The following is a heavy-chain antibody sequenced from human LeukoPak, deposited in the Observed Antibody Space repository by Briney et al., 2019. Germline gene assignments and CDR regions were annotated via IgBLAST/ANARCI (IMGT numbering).Heavy chain of an antibody. J-gene: IGHJ3*02. Sequence: SVKVSCKASGGTFSSYAISWVRQAPGQGLEWMGRIIPIFGTANYAQKFQGRVTITTDESTSTAYMELSSLRSEDTTVYYCARGMVSLGAFDIWGQGTMVTVSS. CDR3: ARGMVSLGAFDI. CDR2: IIPIFGTA. CDR1: GGTFSSYA. D-gene: IGHD5-18*01. V-gene: IGHV1-69*05.